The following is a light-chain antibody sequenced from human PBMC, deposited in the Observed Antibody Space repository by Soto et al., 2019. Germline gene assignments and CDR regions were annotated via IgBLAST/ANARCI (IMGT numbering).Light chain of an antibody. J-gene: IGLJ1*01. CDR2: DVS. CDR1: SSDVGGYNY. V-gene: IGLV2-11*01. Sequence: QSAPTQPRSVSGSPGQSVTISCTGTSSDVGGYNYVSWYQQHPGKAPKLMIYDVSKRPSGVPDRFSGSKSGNTASLTISGLQAEDEAHYYCCSYAGSYTFGVFGTGTKVTFL. CDR3: CSYAGSYTFGV.